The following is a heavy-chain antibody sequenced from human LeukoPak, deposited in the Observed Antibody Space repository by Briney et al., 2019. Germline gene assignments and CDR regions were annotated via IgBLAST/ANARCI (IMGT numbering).Heavy chain of an antibody. CDR3: VRPLYSSGWYYFDY. CDR2: IYPGDSDT. V-gene: IGHV5-51*01. Sequence: PGESLKISCKGSGYSFTSYWIGWVRQMPGKGLEWMGIIYPGDSDTRYSPSFKGQVTISADKSISTAYLQWSSLKASDTAMYYCVRPLYSSGWYYFDYWGKGTLVTVSS. D-gene: IGHD6-19*01. J-gene: IGHJ4*02. CDR1: GYSFTSYW.